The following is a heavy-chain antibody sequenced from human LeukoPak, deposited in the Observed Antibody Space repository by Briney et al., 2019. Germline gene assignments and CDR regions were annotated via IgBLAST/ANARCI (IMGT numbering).Heavy chain of an antibody. CDR2: IIPILGIA. J-gene: IGHJ4*02. Sequence: SVKVSCKASGGTFSSYAISWVRQAPGQGLEWMGRIIPILGIANCAQKFQGRVTITADKSTSTAYMELSSLRSEDTAVYYCARSALGIQLWTPFDYWGQGTLVTVSS. D-gene: IGHD5-18*01. CDR1: GGTFSSYA. V-gene: IGHV1-69*04. CDR3: ARSALGIQLWTPFDY.